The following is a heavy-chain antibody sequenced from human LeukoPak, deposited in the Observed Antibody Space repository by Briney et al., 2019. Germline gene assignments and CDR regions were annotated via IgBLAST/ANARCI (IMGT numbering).Heavy chain of an antibody. CDR3: ARGAGGYRFGP. V-gene: IGHV4-59*01. CDR1: GGSISDYH. D-gene: IGHD1-1*01. CDR2: IYNSGRT. Sequence: SETLSPTCTVSGGSISDYHWSWIRQPPGKGLEYIGYIYNSGRTFYNPSLKSRVTISADTSKKQFSLKLTSVTAADTAVYYCARGAGGYRFGPWGQGTLVTVSS. J-gene: IGHJ5*02.